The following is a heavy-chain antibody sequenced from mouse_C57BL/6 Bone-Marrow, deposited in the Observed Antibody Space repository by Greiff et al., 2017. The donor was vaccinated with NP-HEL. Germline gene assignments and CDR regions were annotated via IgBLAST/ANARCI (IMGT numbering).Heavy chain of an antibody. CDR2: IDPETGGT. J-gene: IGHJ4*01. CDR3: TREGYSFYAMDY. Sequence: VQLQQSGAELVRPGASVTLSCKASGYTFTDYEMHWVKQTPVHGLEWIGAIDPETGGTAYNQKFKGKAILTADKSSSTAYMELRSLTSEDSAVYYCTREGYSFYAMDYWGQGTSVTVSS. V-gene: IGHV1-15*01. D-gene: IGHD3-1*01. CDR1: GYTFTDYE.